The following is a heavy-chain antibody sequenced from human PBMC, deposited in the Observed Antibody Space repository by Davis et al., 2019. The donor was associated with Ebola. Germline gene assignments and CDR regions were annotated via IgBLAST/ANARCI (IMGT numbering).Heavy chain of an antibody. CDR1: GYTFTSYY. CDR3: ARGCITMIVDNWFDP. J-gene: IGHJ5*02. CDR2: INPSGGST. D-gene: IGHD3-22*01. Sequence: ASVKVSCKASGYTFTSYYMHWVRQAPGQGLEWMGIINPSGGSTSYAQKFQGRVTMTRDTSTSTVYMELSSLRSEDTAVYYCARGCITMIVDNWFDPWGQGTLVTVSS. V-gene: IGHV1-46*01.